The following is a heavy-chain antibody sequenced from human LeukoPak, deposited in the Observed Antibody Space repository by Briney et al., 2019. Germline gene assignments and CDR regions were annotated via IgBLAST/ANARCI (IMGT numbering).Heavy chain of an antibody. D-gene: IGHD1-7*01. V-gene: IGHV1-2*02. CDR1: AYSFTSYY. J-gene: IGHJ6*03. CDR3: ARNGVTGTTDYYYIDV. Sequence: GASVTVSFTSSAYSFTSYYMHRVRQAPGQGLEWMGWINPNSGATKYAQNFQGRVTMTRDTPISTAFLELSRLRSDDTAVYYCARNGVTGTTDYYYIDVWGKGATITVSS. CDR2: INPNSGAT.